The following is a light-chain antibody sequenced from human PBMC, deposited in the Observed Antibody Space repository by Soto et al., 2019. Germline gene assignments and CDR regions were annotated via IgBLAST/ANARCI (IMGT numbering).Light chain of an antibody. Sequence: EIVMTQSPATLSVSPGERATLTCRASQSVSSDLAWYRHKPGQGPRLLIYGASTRATGIPARFSGSGSGTEFTLTISSLQSEDFAVYYCQQYNNWPSTFGQGTKLEIK. J-gene: IGKJ2*01. V-gene: IGKV3-15*01. CDR3: QQYNNWPST. CDR2: GAS. CDR1: QSVSSD.